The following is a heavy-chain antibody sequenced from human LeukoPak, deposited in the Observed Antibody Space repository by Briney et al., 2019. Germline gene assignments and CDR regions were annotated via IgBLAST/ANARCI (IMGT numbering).Heavy chain of an antibody. CDR3: ARSRTGTADY. CDR2: IYHSGST. V-gene: IGHV4-38-2*02. CDR1: GYSISSGYY. D-gene: IGHD1-7*01. Sequence: PSETLSLTCTVSGYSISSGYYWGWIRQPPGKGLEWIGSIYHSGSTYYNPSLKSRVTISVDTSKNQFSLKLSSVTAADTAVYYCARSRTGTADYWGQGTLVTVSS. J-gene: IGHJ4*02.